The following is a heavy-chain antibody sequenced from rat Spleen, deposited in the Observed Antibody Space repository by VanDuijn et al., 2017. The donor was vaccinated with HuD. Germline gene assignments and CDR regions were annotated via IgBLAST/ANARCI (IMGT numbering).Heavy chain of an antibody. CDR1: GFSLISNS. D-gene: IGHD1-2*01. Sequence: QVQLKASGPGLVQPSQTLSLTCTVSGFSLISNSVHWVRQPPGKGLEWIGGIWGDESTDYNSALKSRLSISRDASKSQVLLKMNRLQTEDTATYHCARAYYSSLNWFAYWGQGTLVTVSS. V-gene: IGHV2-1*01. J-gene: IGHJ3*01. CDR2: IWGDEST. CDR3: ARAYYSSLNWFAY.